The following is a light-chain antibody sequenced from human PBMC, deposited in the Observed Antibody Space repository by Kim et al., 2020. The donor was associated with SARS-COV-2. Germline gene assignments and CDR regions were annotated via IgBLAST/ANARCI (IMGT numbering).Light chain of an antibody. CDR2: GKN. Sequence: WGQTVRITCQGDSLGSDYASWYQQKPGQAPVLVIYGKNSRPSGIPDRFSGSSSGNTASLTITGAQAEDEADYYCNSRDSSGNHLVFGGGTQLTVL. CDR1: SLGSDY. V-gene: IGLV3-19*01. CDR3: NSRDSSGNHLV. J-gene: IGLJ3*02.